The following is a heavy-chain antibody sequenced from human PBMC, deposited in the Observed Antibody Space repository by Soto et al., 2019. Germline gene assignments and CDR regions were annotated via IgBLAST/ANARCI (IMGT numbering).Heavy chain of an antibody. CDR2: ISGSGGST. CDR3: AKDHYDFWSGYFGY. CDR1: GFTFSSYA. V-gene: IGHV3-23*01. J-gene: IGHJ4*02. Sequence: VGSLRLSCAASGFTFSSYAMSWVRQAPGKGLEWVSAISGSGGSTYYADSVKGRFTISRDNSKNTLYLQMNSLRAEDTAVYYCAKDHYDFWSGYFGYWGQGTLVTVSS. D-gene: IGHD3-3*01.